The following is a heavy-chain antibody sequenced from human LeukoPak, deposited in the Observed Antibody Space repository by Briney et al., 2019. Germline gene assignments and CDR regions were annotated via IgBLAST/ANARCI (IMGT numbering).Heavy chain of an antibody. CDR3: AKDPWGSRGYFDH. CDR1: GFTFSRNA. CDR2: ISGSGSDT. Sequence: PGGSLRLSCAASGFTFSRNAMIWVRQAPGKGLEWVSAISGSGSDTYYADSVKGRFTIFRDNSKNTVYLRMNSLRAEDTAVYYCAKDPWGSRGYFDHWGQGTLVTVSS. V-gene: IGHV3-23*01. J-gene: IGHJ4*02. D-gene: IGHD7-27*01.